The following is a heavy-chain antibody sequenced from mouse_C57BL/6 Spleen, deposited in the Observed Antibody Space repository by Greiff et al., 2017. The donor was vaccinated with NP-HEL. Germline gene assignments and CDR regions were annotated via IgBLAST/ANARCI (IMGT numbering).Heavy chain of an antibody. J-gene: IGHJ1*03. D-gene: IGHD2-1*01. Sequence: VQLQQSGAELVRPGTSVKVSCKASGYAFTNYLIEWVKQRPGQGLEWIGVINPGSGGTNYNEKFKGKATLTADKSSSTAYMQLSSLTSEDSAVYFCARRRGDYGNYGYFDVWGTGTTVTVSS. CDR2: INPGSGGT. V-gene: IGHV1-54*01. CDR3: ARRRGDYGNYGYFDV. CDR1: GYAFTNYL.